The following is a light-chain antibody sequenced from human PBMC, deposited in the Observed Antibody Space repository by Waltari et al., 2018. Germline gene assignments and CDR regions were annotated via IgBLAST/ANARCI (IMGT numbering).Light chain of an antibody. CDR2: DVN. CDR3: SSFTSDSTWV. J-gene: IGLJ2*01. V-gene: IGLV2-14*03. Sequence: QSALTQPASVSGSPGQSNTISCAGTSSDVGAYPYVSWYQHHPGKAPKLIIYDVNSRPSGVSNRFSGSKSGNTASLTISELQAEDEADYYCSSFTSDSTWVFGAGTKLTVL. CDR1: SSDVGAYPY.